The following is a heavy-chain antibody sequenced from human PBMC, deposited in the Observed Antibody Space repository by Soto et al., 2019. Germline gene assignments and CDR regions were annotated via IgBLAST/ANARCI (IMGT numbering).Heavy chain of an antibody. J-gene: IGHJ6*02. Sequence: QVQLVESGGGLVKPGGSLRLSCAASGFTFSDYYMSWIRQAPGKGLEWVSYISSSSSNTNYADSVKGRFTISRDNAKNPLYLQMNSLRAEDTAVYYCARETPLEPVTTGWYYYYGMDVWGQGTTVTVSS. CDR3: ARETPLEPVTTGWYYYYGMDV. CDR2: ISSSSSNT. V-gene: IGHV3-11*06. D-gene: IGHD4-17*01. CDR1: GFTFSDYY.